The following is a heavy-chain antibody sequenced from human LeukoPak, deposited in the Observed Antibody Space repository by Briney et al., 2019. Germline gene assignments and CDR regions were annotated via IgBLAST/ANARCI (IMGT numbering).Heavy chain of an antibody. D-gene: IGHD3-22*01. J-gene: IGHJ3*02. CDR2: INTDGTST. CDR1: GFTFSNYW. CDR3: ARVRRYYDTTGSDDAFDI. V-gene: IGHV3-74*01. Sequence: GGSLRLSCAASGFTFSNYWMHWVRQAPGKGLVWVSRINTDGTSTNYADSVKGRCTFSRDNAKNTLYLQMNSLRAEDTAVYYCARVRRYYDTTGSDDAFDIWGQGTMVTVSS.